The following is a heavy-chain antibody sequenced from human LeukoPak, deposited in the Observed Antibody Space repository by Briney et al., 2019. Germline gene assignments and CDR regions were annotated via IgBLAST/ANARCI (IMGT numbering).Heavy chain of an antibody. D-gene: IGHD4-17*01. J-gene: IGHJ4*02. CDR2: IGRRGNAI. V-gene: IGHV3-48*03. Sequence: PGGSLRLSCAASEFTFSSYEMNWVRQGPGKGLEWVSYIGRRGNAIYYADSVKGRFTISRDNAKNSLYLQMNSLRAEDTAFYYCARAISLDYGDYYFDSWGQGTLVTVSS. CDR1: EFTFSSYE. CDR3: ARAISLDYGDYYFDS.